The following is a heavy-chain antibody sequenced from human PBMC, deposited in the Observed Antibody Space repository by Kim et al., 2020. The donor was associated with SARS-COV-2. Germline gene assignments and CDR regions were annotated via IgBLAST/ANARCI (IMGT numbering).Heavy chain of an antibody. V-gene: IGHV3-64D*09. CDR3: VKTRVGRITIFGVVINDAFDI. CDR1: GFTFSSYA. Sequence: GGSLRLSCSASGFTFSSYAMHWVRQAPGKGLEYVSAISSNGGSTYYADSVKGRFTISRDNSKNTLYLQMSSLRAEDTAVYYCVKTRVGRITIFGVVINDAFDIWGQGTMVTVSS. CDR2: ISSNGGST. J-gene: IGHJ3*02. D-gene: IGHD3-3*01.